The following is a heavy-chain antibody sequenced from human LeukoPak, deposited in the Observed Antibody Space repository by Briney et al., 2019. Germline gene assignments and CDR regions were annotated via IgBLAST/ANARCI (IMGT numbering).Heavy chain of an antibody. V-gene: IGHV3-23*01. Sequence: TGGSLRLSCAASGFSFSSYAMSWVRQAPGRGLEWVSAISGSGANTYYADSVKGRFTISRDISKNTLYLQMNSLRAEDTAVYYCAKDEGSGWYYFDYWGQGSLVTVSS. J-gene: IGHJ4*02. CDR2: ISGSGANT. CDR1: GFSFSSYA. D-gene: IGHD6-19*01. CDR3: AKDEGSGWYYFDY.